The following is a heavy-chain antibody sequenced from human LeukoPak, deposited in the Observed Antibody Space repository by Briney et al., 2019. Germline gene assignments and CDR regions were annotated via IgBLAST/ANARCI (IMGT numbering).Heavy chain of an antibody. CDR3: AKVRVVFNWNYAYYFDY. Sequence: GGSLRLSCAASGFTFSSYGMSWVRQAAGKGLEWVSGISASGGSTFYADSVKGRFTISRDNSMNTLYLQMNSLRAEDTAVYYCAKVRVVFNWNYAYYFDYWGQGTLVTVSS. V-gene: IGHV3-23*01. D-gene: IGHD1-7*01. J-gene: IGHJ4*02. CDR2: ISASGGST. CDR1: GFTFSSYG.